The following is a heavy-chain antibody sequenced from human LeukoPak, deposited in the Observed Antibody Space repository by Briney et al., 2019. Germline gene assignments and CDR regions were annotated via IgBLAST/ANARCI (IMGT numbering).Heavy chain of an antibody. CDR2: INPSGGST. J-gene: IGHJ5*02. D-gene: IGHD6-13*01. CDR1: GYTFTSYY. Sequence: GASVKVSCKASGYTFTSYYMHWVRQAPGQGLEWMGIINPSGGSTSYAQKFQGRVTMTRDTSTSTVYMELSSLRSEDTAVYYCARDKGLAAAGSWRWFDPWGQGTLVTVFS. V-gene: IGHV1-46*01. CDR3: ARDKGLAAAGSWRWFDP.